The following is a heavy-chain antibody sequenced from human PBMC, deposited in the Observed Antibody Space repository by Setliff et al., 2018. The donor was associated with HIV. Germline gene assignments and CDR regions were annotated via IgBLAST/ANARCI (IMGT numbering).Heavy chain of an antibody. V-gene: IGHV4-39*07. J-gene: IGHJ2*01. CDR2: IYTTGST. CDR1: GDSISSSSYY. CDR3: ARGSGYPWYFDL. Sequence: SETLSLTCTVSGDSISSSSYYWGWIRQPPGKGLEWIGSIYTTGSTNYNPSLKSRVTISVDTSKNQFSLKLTSVTAADTAVYYCARGSGYPWYFDLWGRGTLVTVSS. D-gene: IGHD3-22*01.